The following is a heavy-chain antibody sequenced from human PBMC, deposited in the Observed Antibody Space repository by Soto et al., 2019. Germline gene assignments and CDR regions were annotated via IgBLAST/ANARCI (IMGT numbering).Heavy chain of an antibody. CDR2: ISYDGSNK. J-gene: IGHJ4*02. Sequence: QVQLVESGGGVVQPGRTLRLSCAASGFTFSSYGMHWVRQAPGKGLEGVAVISYDGSNKYYADSVKGRFTISRDNSKNTLYLQMNSLTAEDTAVYYCAKDYYDSSGYTYYFDYWGQGTLVTVSS. CDR1: GFTFSSYG. CDR3: AKDYYDSSGYTYYFDY. D-gene: IGHD3-22*01. V-gene: IGHV3-30*18.